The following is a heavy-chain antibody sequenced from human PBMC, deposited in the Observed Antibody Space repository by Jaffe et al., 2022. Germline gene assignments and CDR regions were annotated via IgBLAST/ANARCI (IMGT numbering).Heavy chain of an antibody. J-gene: IGHJ5*02. CDR3: ARGKDDYSNYVPTAGGLFDP. D-gene: IGHD4-4*01. V-gene: IGHV1-8*01. Sequence: QVQLVQSGAEVKKPGASVKVSCKASGYTFTSYDINWVRQATGQGLEWMGWMNPNSGNTGYAQKFQGRVTMTRNTSISTAYMELSSLRSEDTAVYYCARGKDDYSNYVPTAGGLFDPWGQGTLVTVSS. CDR1: GYTFTSYD. CDR2: MNPNSGNT.